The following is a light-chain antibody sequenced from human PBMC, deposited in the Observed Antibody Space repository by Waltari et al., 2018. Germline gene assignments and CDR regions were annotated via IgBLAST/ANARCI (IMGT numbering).Light chain of an antibody. J-gene: IGLJ3*02. Sequence: QSALTQPASVSGSPGQSITISCTGTRSEVGSYNLVSWYQHHPGKAPQLMIYEGSKRPSGVSNRFSGSKSDNMASLTISGLQAEDEADYYCCSYGGSSSNWVFGGGTKLTVL. V-gene: IGLV2-23*01. CDR2: EGS. CDR3: CSYGGSSSNWV. CDR1: RSEVGSYNL.